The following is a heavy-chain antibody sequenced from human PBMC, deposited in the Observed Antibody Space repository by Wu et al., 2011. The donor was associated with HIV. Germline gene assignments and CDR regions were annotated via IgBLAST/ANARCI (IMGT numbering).Heavy chain of an antibody. Sequence: QVQLVQSGAEVKKPGSSVKVSCKASGGTFSSYAISWVRQAPGQGLEWMGGIIPIFDTANYAQKFQGRVTITTDESTSTAYMELSSLRSEDTAVYYCARDSTVTRIRLYYYYMDVWGKGTTVTVS. CDR1: GGTFSSYA. CDR2: IIPIFDTA. CDR3: ARDSTVTRIRLYYYYMDV. D-gene: IGHD4-17*01. V-gene: IGHV1-69*05. J-gene: IGHJ6*03.